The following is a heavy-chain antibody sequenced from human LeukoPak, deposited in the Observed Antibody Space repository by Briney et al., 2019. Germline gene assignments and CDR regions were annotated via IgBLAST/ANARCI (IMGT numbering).Heavy chain of an antibody. CDR3: ARVWFGELLSDAFDI. CDR1: GYTFTSYG. J-gene: IGHJ3*02. CDR2: ISAYNGNT. Sequence: ASVKVSCKASGYTFTSYGISWVRQAPGQGLEWMGWISAYNGNTNYAQKLQGRVTMTTDTSTGTAYMELRSLRSDDTAVYYCARVWFGELLSDAFDIWGQGTMVTVSS. D-gene: IGHD3-10*01. V-gene: IGHV1-18*01.